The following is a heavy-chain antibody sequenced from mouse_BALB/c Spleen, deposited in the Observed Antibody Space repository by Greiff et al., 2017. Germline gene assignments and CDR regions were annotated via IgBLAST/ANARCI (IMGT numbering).Heavy chain of an antibody. J-gene: IGHJ2*01. CDR3: ATYGNYDVDYFDY. Sequence: QVQLKESGPGLVAPSQSLSITCTVSGFSLTSYGVHWVRQPPGKGLEWLGVIWAGGSTNYNSALMSRLSISKDNSKSQVFLKMNSLQTDDTAMYYCATYGNYDVDYFDYWGQGTTLTVSS. CDR2: IWAGGST. CDR1: GFSLTSYG. D-gene: IGHD2-1*01. V-gene: IGHV2-9*02.